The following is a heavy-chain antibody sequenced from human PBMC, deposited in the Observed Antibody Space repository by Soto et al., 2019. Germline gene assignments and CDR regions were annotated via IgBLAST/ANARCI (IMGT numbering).Heavy chain of an antibody. V-gene: IGHV3-30*03. D-gene: IGHD1-26*01. CDR2: ISYDGSNK. CDR3: ASYSGKYQGPIDY. CDR1: GFTFSHYG. Sequence: QVQLVESGGGVVQPGRSLRLSCAASGFTFSHYGIHWVRQAPGKGLEWLAVISYDGSNKHYADSVKGRFTVSRDNSKNTLYLQMNSLRAEATAVYFCASYSGKYQGPIDYWGQGTLVTVPS. J-gene: IGHJ4*02.